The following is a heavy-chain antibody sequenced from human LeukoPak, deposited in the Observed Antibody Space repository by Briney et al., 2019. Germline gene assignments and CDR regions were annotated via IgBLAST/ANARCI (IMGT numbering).Heavy chain of an antibody. CDR1: GFTFSSYA. D-gene: IGHD6-19*01. J-gene: IGHJ4*02. CDR2: ISYDGSNK. Sequence: GRSLRLSCAASGFTFSSYAMHWVRQAPGKGLEWVAVISYDGSNKYYADSVKGRFTISRDNSKNTLYLQMNNLRAEDTAVYYCALFPPIAVAGTNGYYFDYWGQGTLVTVSS. V-gene: IGHV3-30-3*01. CDR3: ALFPPIAVAGTNGYYFDY.